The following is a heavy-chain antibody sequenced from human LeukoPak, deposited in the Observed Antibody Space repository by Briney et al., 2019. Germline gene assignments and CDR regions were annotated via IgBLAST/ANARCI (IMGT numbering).Heavy chain of an antibody. CDR1: GFTFSDYY. J-gene: IGHJ4*02. Sequence: GGSLRLSCAASGFTFSDYYMSRIRQAPGKGLEWVSYISSSSSYTNYADSVKGRFTISRDNAKNSLYLQMNSLRAEDTAVYYCAREGTAGFGELSIWGQGTLVTVSS. CDR3: AREGTAGFGELSI. D-gene: IGHD3-10*01. V-gene: IGHV3-11*06. CDR2: ISSSSSYT.